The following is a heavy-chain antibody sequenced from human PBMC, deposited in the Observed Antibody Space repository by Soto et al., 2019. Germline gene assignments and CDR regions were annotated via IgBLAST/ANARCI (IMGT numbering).Heavy chain of an antibody. CDR3: ARDDIVVVVAATPGAFDI. Sequence: QVPLVQSGAEVKKPGASVKVSCKASGYTFTSYGISWVRQAPGQGLEWMGWISAYNGNTNYAQKLQGRVTMTTDTSTSTAYMERRSLRSDDTAVYYCARDDIVVVVAATPGAFDIWGQGTMVTVSS. J-gene: IGHJ3*02. V-gene: IGHV1-18*01. CDR2: ISAYNGNT. D-gene: IGHD2-15*01. CDR1: GYTFTSYG.